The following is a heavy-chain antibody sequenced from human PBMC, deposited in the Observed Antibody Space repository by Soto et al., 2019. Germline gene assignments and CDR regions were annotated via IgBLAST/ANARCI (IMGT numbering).Heavy chain of an antibody. V-gene: IGHV3-23*01. Sequence: EVQLLDSGGGLVQPGGSLRLSCAASGFTFSSYAMNWVRQAPGKGLEWVSVISGSGGSTYYADSVKGRFTISRDNSKNTLYLQMNSLRAEDTAGYYCARRGPGTYFDYWGQGTLVTVSS. J-gene: IGHJ4*02. CDR2: ISGSGGST. CDR1: GFTFSSYA. CDR3: ARRGPGTYFDY. D-gene: IGHD6-13*01.